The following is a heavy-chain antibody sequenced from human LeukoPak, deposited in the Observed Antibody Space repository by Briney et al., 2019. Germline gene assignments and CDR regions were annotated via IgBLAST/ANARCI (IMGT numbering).Heavy chain of an antibody. CDR3: TRHDYCTSTSCYEFYYYDMDV. D-gene: IGHD2-2*01. V-gene: IGHV3-73*01. Sequence: GGSLRLSCAASGFTFSGSAMHWVRQASGKGLEWVGRIRSKANNYATAYAASVKGRFTISRDDSKNTAYLQMNSLKTEDTAVYYCTRHDYCTSTSCYEFYYYDMDVWGQGTTVTVSS. CDR1: GFTFSGSA. J-gene: IGHJ6*02. CDR2: IRSKANNYAT.